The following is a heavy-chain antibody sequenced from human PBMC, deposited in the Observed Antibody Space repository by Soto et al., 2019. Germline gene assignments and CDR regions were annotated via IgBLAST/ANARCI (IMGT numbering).Heavy chain of an antibody. D-gene: IGHD6-13*01. Sequence: SETLSLTCTVSGGSISSYYWSWIRQPPGKGLEWIGYIYYSGSTNYNPSLKSRVTISVDTSKNQFSLKLSSVTAADTAVYYCARGPGIAAAGTAFDYWGQGTLVTVSS. J-gene: IGHJ4*02. V-gene: IGHV4-59*01. CDR2: IYYSGST. CDR3: ARGPGIAAAGTAFDY. CDR1: GGSISSYY.